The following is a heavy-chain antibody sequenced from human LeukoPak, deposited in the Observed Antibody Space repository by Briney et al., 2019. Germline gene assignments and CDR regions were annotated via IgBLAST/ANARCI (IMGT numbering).Heavy chain of an antibody. CDR3: AKDPTYYDFWSGYEIDY. J-gene: IGHJ4*02. Sequence: SGGSLRLSCAASGFTFSSYAMSWVRQAPGKGLEWVSAISGSGGSTYYADSVKGRFTISRDNSKNTLYLQMNSLRAEDTAVYYCAKDPTYYDFWSGYEIDYWGQGTLVTVSS. CDR2: ISGSGGST. CDR1: GFTFSSYA. V-gene: IGHV3-23*01. D-gene: IGHD3-3*01.